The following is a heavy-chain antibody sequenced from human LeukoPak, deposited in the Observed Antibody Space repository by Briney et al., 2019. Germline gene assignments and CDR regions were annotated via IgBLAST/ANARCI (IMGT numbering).Heavy chain of an antibody. CDR3: ARQTTGGIAVAGLSHYFDY. D-gene: IGHD6-19*01. V-gene: IGHV4-34*01. J-gene: IGHJ4*02. Sequence: SETLSLTCAVYGGSFSGYYWSWIRQPPGKGLEWIGEINHSGSTNYNPSLKSRVTISVDTSKNQFSLKLSSVTAADTAVYYCARQTTGGIAVAGLSHYFDYWGQGTLVTVSS. CDR2: INHSGST. CDR1: GGSFSGYY.